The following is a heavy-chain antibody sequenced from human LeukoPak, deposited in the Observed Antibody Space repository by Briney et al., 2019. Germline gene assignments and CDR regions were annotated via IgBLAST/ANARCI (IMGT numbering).Heavy chain of an antibody. CDR1: GGTFSSYA. CDR2: IIPIFGTA. Sequence: SVKVSCKASGGTFSSYAISWVRQAPGHGLEWIGGIIPIFGTANYAQKFQGRVTITADESTSTAYMELSSLRSEDTAVYYCTIAARPPYYYYMDVWGKGTTVTVSS. D-gene: IGHD6-6*01. V-gene: IGHV1-69*01. CDR3: TIAARPPYYYYMDV. J-gene: IGHJ6*03.